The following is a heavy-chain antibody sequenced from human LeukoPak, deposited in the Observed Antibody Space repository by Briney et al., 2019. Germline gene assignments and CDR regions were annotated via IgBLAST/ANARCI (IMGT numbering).Heavy chain of an antibody. Sequence: PGGSLRLSCAASGFTVSSSYMSWVRQTPGKGLEWVSVMYSGGTTYYADSVKGRFTISRDSSKNTVNLQMNSLRAEDTAVYYCARDRRDGYCLGHWGQGTLVTVSS. J-gene: IGHJ4*02. V-gene: IGHV3-66*01. D-gene: IGHD2-2*03. CDR1: GFTVSSSY. CDR2: MYSGGTT. CDR3: ARDRRDGYCLGH.